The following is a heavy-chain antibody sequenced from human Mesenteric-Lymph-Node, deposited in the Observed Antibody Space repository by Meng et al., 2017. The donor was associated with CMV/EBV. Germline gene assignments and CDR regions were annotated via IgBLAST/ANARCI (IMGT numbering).Heavy chain of an antibody. Sequence: LRLSCTVSGGSISSGGYYWSWIRQHPGKGLEWIGYIYYSGSTYYNPSLKSRVTISVDTSKNQFSLKLSSVTAADTAVYYCARASSYYDFWRGRMHTQNFDYWGQGTLVTVSS. CDR1: GGSISSGGYY. V-gene: IGHV4-30-4*08. J-gene: IGHJ4*02. CDR2: IYYSGST. CDR3: ARASSYYDFWRGRMHTQNFDY. D-gene: IGHD3-3*01.